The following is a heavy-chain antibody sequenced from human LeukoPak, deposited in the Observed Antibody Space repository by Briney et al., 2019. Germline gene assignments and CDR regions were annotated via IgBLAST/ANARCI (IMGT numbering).Heavy chain of an antibody. J-gene: IGHJ4*02. CDR2: IYYTGIT. V-gene: IGHV4-38-2*02. Sequence: PSETLSLTCNVSSYSIRNGYYWGWVRQSPGKGPEWIGSIYYTGITYYNPSLKSRVTISIDTSKNQFSLKLTSVTATDTAVYYCARESALGVERVGGYFDYWGQGALVTVFS. D-gene: IGHD1-26*01. CDR1: SYSIRNGYY. CDR3: ARESALGVERVGGYFDY.